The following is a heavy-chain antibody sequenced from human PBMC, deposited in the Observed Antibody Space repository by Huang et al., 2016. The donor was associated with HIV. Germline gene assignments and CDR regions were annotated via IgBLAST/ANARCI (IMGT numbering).Heavy chain of an antibody. CDR3: SSGYYGLDV. CDR2: IKSKSDGGRK. CDR1: GFTFSDAW. J-gene: IGHJ6*02. V-gene: IGHV3-15*01. Sequence: EGQLVESGGRLVKPGGSLRLACAASGFTFSDAWLNWGRQAPGKGLEWVGRIKSKSDGGRKDYAAPVRGRFTISRDDSEDTRFLQMNSLKSEDTAVYYCSSGYYGLDVWGPGTTVTVSS.